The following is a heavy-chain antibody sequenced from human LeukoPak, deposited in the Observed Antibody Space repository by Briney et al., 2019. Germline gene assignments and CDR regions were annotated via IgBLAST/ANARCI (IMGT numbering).Heavy chain of an antibody. CDR1: GFTFSSYW. J-gene: IGHJ4*02. Sequence: GSLRLSCAASGFTFSSYWMSWVRQAPGKGLEWVGQISQDGSEKYYVDSVRGRFTFSRDNAKNSLYLQMNSLRAEDTAVYYCARDSSGTTFDYWGQGTLVTVSS. CDR3: ARDSSGTTFDY. V-gene: IGHV3-7*01. D-gene: IGHD1-7*01. CDR2: ISQDGSEK.